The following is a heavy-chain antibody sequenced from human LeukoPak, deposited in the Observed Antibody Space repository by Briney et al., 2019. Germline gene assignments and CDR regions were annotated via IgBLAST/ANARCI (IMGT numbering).Heavy chain of an antibody. V-gene: IGHV3-30*02. Sequence: GGSLRLSCAASGFTFSSYGMHWVRQAPGKGLEWVAFIRYDGSNKYYADSVKGRFTISRDNSKNTLYLQMNSLRAEDTAVYYCARVPLLPLVGYCSSTSCYPFDYWGQGTLVTVSS. J-gene: IGHJ4*02. CDR3: ARVPLLPLVGYCSSTSCYPFDY. CDR1: GFTFSSYG. D-gene: IGHD2-2*03. CDR2: IRYDGSNK.